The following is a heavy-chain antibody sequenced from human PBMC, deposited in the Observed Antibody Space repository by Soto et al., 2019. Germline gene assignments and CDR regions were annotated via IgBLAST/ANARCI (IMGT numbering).Heavy chain of an antibody. CDR2: VYRTGST. J-gene: IGHJ4*02. D-gene: IGHD6-13*01. CDR1: GGSISTSDW. CDR3: ARARATIAAAAIFDC. V-gene: IGHV4-4*02. Sequence: SETLSLTCAVSGGSISTSDWWSWVRQPPGKGLEWIGEVYRTGSTNYNPSLESRVIVSVDKSKNQFSLKLTSVTAADTAVYYCARARATIAAAAIFDCWGQGTLVTVSS.